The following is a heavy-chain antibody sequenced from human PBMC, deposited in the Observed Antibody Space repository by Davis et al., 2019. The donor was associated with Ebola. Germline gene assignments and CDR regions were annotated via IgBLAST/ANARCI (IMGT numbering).Heavy chain of an antibody. CDR3: ARRSSGGARIDY. J-gene: IGHJ4*02. CDR1: GGSVSSTSYY. V-gene: IGHV4-39*01. D-gene: IGHD2-15*01. CDR2: IYYSGTT. Sequence: ESLKISCTVSGGSVSSTSYYWGWIRQPPGKGLEWMGSIYYSGTTYDNPSLKSRVTISVDTSKNQFSLNVESVTATDTAMYFCARRSSGGARIDYWGQGTLVTVSS.